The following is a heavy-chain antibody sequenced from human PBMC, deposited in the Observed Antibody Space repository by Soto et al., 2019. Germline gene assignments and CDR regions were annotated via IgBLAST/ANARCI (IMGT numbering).Heavy chain of an antibody. J-gene: IGHJ4*02. CDR2: IYYSGST. D-gene: IGHD2-15*01. CDR1: GGSISSGGYY. Sequence: SETLSLTCTVSGGSISSGGYYWSWIRQHPGKGLEWIGHIYYSGSTYYNPSLKSRVTISVDTSKNQFSLKLSSVTAADTAVYYCARDSKVAGTFDYWGQGTLVTVSS. V-gene: IGHV4-31*03. CDR3: ARDSKVAGTFDY.